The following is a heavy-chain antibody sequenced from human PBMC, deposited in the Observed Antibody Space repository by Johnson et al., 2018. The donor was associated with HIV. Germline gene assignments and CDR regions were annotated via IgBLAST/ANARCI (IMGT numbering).Heavy chain of an antibody. Sequence: QVQLVESGGGVVQPGASLTLSSAGSGFTFSRYGTHWVRQAPGKGLEGASFIRHDGSDKHYADSVNGRFTISRDNSKNKVYLQTNSLRAEDTAVYYCAKWKYCSGDNCYSEFGVFDDAFDIWGQGTMVTVSS. V-gene: IGHV3-30*02. J-gene: IGHJ3*02. CDR1: GFTFSRYG. CDR3: AKWKYCSGDNCYSEFGVFDDAFDI. CDR2: IRHDGSDK. D-gene: IGHD2-15*01.